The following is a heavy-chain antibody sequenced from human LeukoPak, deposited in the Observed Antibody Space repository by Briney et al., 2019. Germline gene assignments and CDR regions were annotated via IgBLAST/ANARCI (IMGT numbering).Heavy chain of an antibody. Sequence: GGSLRLSCAASGFTFSSYEMNWVRQAPGKGLEWVSYISSSGSTIYYADSVKGRFTISRDNAKNSLYLQMNSLRAEDTAVYYCAKGGPYDILTGKNAFDIWGQGTMVTVSS. CDR2: ISSSGSTI. J-gene: IGHJ3*02. V-gene: IGHV3-48*03. D-gene: IGHD3-9*01. CDR3: AKGGPYDILTGKNAFDI. CDR1: GFTFSSYE.